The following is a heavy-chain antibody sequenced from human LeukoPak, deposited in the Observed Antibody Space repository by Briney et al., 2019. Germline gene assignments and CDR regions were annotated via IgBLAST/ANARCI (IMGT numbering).Heavy chain of an antibody. CDR2: IYPDDSDT. Sequence: GESLKISCKGSGYRFNAYWIAWVRQMPGKGLGWMGIIYPDDSDTRYSPSFQGQVTISADQSVRTAYLQWSSLKASDTAMYYCARPNITSYYDSRGYDAFDVWGQGTMVTVSS. J-gene: IGHJ3*01. CDR1: GYRFNAYW. D-gene: IGHD3-22*01. CDR3: ARPNITSYYDSRGYDAFDV. V-gene: IGHV5-51*01.